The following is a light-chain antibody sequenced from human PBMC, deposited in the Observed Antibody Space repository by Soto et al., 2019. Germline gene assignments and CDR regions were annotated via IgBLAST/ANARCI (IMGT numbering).Light chain of an antibody. J-gene: IGKJ1*01. CDR3: QQYNSYPWT. Sequence: DIQMTQSPSTLSASVGDRVTITCRASQSISYRLAWYQQKAGKAPKVLIYDVSSLESGVPSRFSGSGSGTEFTLTISSLQPDDFATYYCQQYNSYPWTFGQGTKVDIK. V-gene: IGKV1-5*01. CDR2: DVS. CDR1: QSISYR.